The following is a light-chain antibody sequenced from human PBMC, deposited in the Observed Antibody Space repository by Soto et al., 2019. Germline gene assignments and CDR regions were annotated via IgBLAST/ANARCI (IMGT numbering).Light chain of an antibody. J-gene: IGKJ1*01. Sequence: EILLTQSPDSLSLSPGHRATLSYRARQSFNSTFSAWYQQKPGQAPRHLIYGASSRATGIPDRFIGSGSGTDFTLSISRLEPEDFAVYYCQQYASSVTFGEGTKVEIK. V-gene: IGKV3-20*01. CDR3: QQYASSVT. CDR2: GAS. CDR1: QSFNSTF.